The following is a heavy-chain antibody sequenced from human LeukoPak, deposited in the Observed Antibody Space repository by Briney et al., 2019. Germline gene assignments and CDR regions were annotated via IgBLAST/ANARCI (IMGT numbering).Heavy chain of an antibody. J-gene: IGHJ6*02. CDR2: IYYSGST. V-gene: IGHV4-59*01. Sequence: SETLSLTCTVSGGSISSYYWSWIRQPPGKGLEWIGYIYYSGSTNYNPSLKSRVTISVDTSKSQFSLKLSSVTAADTAVYYCARAGLYYYYGMDVWGQGTTVTVSS. CDR3: ARAGLYYYYGMDV. CDR1: GGSISSYY.